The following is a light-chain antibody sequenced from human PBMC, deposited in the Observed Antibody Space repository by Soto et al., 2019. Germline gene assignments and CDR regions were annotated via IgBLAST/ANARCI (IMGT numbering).Light chain of an antibody. V-gene: IGKV3D-20*01. CDR2: DAS. CDR1: QSVSSSY. Sequence: IVLTQSPGTLSLSPVERATLSCGASQSVSSSYLAWFQQKPGLAPRLLIYDASSRATGIPDRFSGSRSGTDSTLTRSRLEPSDFAVYYCQQSVSTLITLGQVTRLAIK. J-gene: IGKJ5*01. CDR3: QQSVSTLIT.